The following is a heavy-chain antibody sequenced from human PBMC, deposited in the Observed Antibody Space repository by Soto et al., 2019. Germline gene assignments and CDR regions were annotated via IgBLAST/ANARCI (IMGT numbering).Heavy chain of an antibody. CDR2: INPSGGST. CDR1: GYTFTSYY. V-gene: IGHV1-46*03. Sequence: KASGYTFTSYYMHWVRQAPGQGLEWMGIINPSGGSTSYAQKFQGRVTMTRDTSTSTVYMELSSLRSEDTAVYYCARDRVNAAPFDYWGQGTLVTVSS. D-gene: IGHD3-10*01. CDR3: ARDRVNAAPFDY. J-gene: IGHJ4*02.